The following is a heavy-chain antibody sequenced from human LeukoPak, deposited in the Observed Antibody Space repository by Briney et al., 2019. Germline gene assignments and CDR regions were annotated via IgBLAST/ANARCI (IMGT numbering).Heavy chain of an antibody. Sequence: GGSLRLSCVASGFTFSSYWMHWVRQAPGKGLEWVSLIYSGGSTYYADSVKGRFTISRDNSKNTVYLQMNSLRAEDTAVYYCARDRGGYSYGLDYWGQGTLVTVSS. J-gene: IGHJ4*02. CDR1: GFTFSSYW. CDR2: IYSGGST. V-gene: IGHV3-66*01. CDR3: ARDRGGYSYGLDY. D-gene: IGHD5-18*01.